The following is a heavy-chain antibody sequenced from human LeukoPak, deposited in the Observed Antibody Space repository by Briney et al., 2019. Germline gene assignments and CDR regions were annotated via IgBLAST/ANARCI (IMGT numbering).Heavy chain of an antibody. CDR3: ARGGHYDFWSGYSTKGGFDY. V-gene: IGHV4-61*10. CDR2: IYNSGST. CDR1: GASISSDIYY. D-gene: IGHD3-3*01. Sequence: SETLSLTCTVSGASISSDIYYWSWIRQPAGKGLEWIGRIYNSGSTTYNPSLKSRVTISIDTSKNQFSLKLSSVTAADTAVYYCARGGHYDFWSGYSTKGGFDYWGQGTLVTVSS. J-gene: IGHJ4*02.